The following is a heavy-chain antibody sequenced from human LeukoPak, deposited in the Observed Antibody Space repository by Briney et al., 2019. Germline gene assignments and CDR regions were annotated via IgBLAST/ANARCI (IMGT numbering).Heavy chain of an antibody. CDR1: GYSISSGYY. CDR3: ARVKDTARFDP. V-gene: IGHV4-38-2*02. Sequence: SETLSLTCTVSGYSISSGYYWAWIRQPPGKGLEWIGSMYHSGNTYYNPSLKSRVTIAVDTSKNPFSLKLSSVTTADTAVYYCARVKDTARFDPWGQGTLVTVSS. D-gene: IGHD5-18*01. J-gene: IGHJ5*02. CDR2: MYHSGNT.